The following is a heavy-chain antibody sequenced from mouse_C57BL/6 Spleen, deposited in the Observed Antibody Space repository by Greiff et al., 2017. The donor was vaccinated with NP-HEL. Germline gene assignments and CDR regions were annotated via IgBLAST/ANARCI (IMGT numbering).Heavy chain of an antibody. CDR3: ATQGGTGTSDD. CDR2: IHPNSGST. D-gene: IGHD4-1*01. CDR1: GYTFTSYW. Sequence: QVQLQQSGAELVKPGASVKLSCKASGYTFTSYWMHWVKQRPGQGLEWLGMIHPNSGSTNYNEKFKSKATLTVDKSSSTAYMQLSSLTSEDSAVYYCATQGGTGTSDDWGKGTTLTVSS. V-gene: IGHV1-64*01. J-gene: IGHJ2*01.